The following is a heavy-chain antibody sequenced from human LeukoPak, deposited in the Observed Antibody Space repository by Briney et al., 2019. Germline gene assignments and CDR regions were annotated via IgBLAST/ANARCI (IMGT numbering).Heavy chain of an antibody. D-gene: IGHD3-10*01. CDR2: INHSGST. CDR1: GGSFSGDY. J-gene: IGHJ5*02. V-gene: IGHV4-34*01. Sequence: SETLSLTCAIYGGSFSGDYWSWIRQPPGKRLEWIGKINHSGSTNYNPSLKSRVTISADTSKNQFSLRLSSVTAADTAVYYCAKFRWFGELVRWFDPWGQGTLVTVSS. CDR3: AKFRWFGELVRWFDP.